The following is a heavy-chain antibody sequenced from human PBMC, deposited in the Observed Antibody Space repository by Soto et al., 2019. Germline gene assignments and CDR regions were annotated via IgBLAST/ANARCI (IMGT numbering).Heavy chain of an antibody. J-gene: IGHJ4*02. CDR1: GFTFSSYA. CDR3: AKDPYGSGSYNPVNYFDY. CDR2: ISGSGGST. D-gene: IGHD3-10*01. Sequence: GGSLRLSCAASGFTFSSYAMSWVRQAPGKGLEWVSAISGSGGSTYYADSVKGRFTISRDNSENTLYLQMNSLRAEDTAVYYCAKDPYGSGSYNPVNYFDYWGQGTLVTVSS. V-gene: IGHV3-23*01.